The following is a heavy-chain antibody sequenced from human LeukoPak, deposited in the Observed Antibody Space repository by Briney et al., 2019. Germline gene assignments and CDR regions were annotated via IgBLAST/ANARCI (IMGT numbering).Heavy chain of an antibody. CDR1: GGSISSSSYY. CDR2: IYYSGST. V-gene: IGHV4-39*07. CDR3: ASVTTVTTNPFDY. J-gene: IGHJ4*02. D-gene: IGHD4-17*01. Sequence: SETLSLTCTVSGGSISSSSYYWGWIRQPPGKGLEWIGSIYYSGSTYYNPSLKSRVTISVDTSKNQFSLKLSSVTAADTAVYYCASVTTVTTNPFDYWGQGTLATVSS.